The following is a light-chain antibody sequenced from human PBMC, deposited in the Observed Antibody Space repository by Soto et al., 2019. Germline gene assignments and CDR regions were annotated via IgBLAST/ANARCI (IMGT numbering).Light chain of an antibody. V-gene: IGKV1-39*01. Sequence: DIQMTQSPSSLSASVGDRVTITCRASQNINTYLNWYQQKPGKAPNLLIYGASSLQSGVPSRFSGSGSGTDFTLTIDSLQPEDFATYFCQQSYSTPVTFGQGTRLDIK. CDR3: QQSYSTPVT. J-gene: IGKJ5*01. CDR1: QNINTY. CDR2: GAS.